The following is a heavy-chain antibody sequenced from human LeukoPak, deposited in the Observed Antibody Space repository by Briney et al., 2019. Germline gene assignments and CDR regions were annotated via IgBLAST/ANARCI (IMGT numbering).Heavy chain of an antibody. CDR1: GFTFSSYG. CDR2: ISYDGSNK. D-gene: IGHD3-22*01. J-gene: IGHJ3*02. CDR3: ASPLDSGGSFDI. Sequence: GGSLRLSCAASGFTFSSYGMHWVRQAPGKGLEGVAVISYDGSNKYYADSVKGRFTISRDNSKNTLYLQMNSLRAEDTAVYYCASPLDSGGSFDIWGQGTMVTVSS. V-gene: IGHV3-30*03.